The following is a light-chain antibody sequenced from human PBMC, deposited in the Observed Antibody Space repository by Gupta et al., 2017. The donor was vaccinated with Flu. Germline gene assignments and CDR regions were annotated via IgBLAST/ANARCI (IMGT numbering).Light chain of an antibody. CDR3: QQSYTFPLT. CDR1: ESTTTY. CDR2: VAS. Sequence: PSSLSASVGDRVTITSRAIESTTTYLHWYQEKAGKAPHLLINVASSLQRAVPSRFSGGRSLTDFTLTISSLQPATFATHYCQQSYTFPLTFGGGTKVEIK. J-gene: IGKJ4*01. V-gene: IGKV1-39*01.